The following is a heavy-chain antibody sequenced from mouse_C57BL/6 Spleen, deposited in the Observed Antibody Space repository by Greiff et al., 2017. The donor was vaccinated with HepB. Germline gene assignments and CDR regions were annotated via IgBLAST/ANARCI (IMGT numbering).Heavy chain of an antibody. Sequence: EVQLQQSGPELVKPGASVSISCTASGYTFTDYNMHWVQQSHGKRLEWIGYINPNNGGTSYNQKFKGKATLTVNKSSSTAYMELRSLTSENSAVYYCARSYYYGSMLDYWGQGTTLTVSS. CDR1: GYTFTDYN. CDR2: INPNNGGT. V-gene: IGHV1-22*01. D-gene: IGHD1-1*01. J-gene: IGHJ2*01. CDR3: ARSYYYGSMLDY.